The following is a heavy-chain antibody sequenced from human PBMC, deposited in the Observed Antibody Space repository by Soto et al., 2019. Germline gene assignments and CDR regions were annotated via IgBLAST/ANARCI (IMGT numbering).Heavy chain of an antibody. J-gene: IGHJ4*02. D-gene: IGHD3-10*01. CDR3: ARHYGRYFDY. CDR1: GDSFTRSW. Sequence: PGESLKISCKGSGDSFTRSWIGWVRQMPGKGLEWMGIIYLGNSDSRNSPSFQGQVTISVDKSISTAYLQWSSLKASDTAMYYCARHYGRYFDYWGQGTLVTVSS. V-gene: IGHV5-51*01. CDR2: IYLGNSDS.